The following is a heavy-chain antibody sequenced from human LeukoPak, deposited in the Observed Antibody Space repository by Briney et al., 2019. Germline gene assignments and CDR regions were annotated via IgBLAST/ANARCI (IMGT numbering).Heavy chain of an antibody. CDR2: INTHNGGT. V-gene: IGHV1-2*06. D-gene: IGHD3-16*01. Sequence: ASVKVSCKTSGYSFIDFYIHWVRQAPGQGLEYMGRINTHNGGTVYALQFQGRLSMTRDTSISTAYMELQSLRSEDTAVYYCARDHDYEGLKGNYWGRGTMVTVSS. CDR3: ARDHDYEGLKGNY. CDR1: GYSFIDFY. J-gene: IGHJ4*02.